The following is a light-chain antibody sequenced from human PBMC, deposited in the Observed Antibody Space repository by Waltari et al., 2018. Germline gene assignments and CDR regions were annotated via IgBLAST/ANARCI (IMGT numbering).Light chain of an antibody. CDR2: DGS. Sequence: EIVLTQSPGTLSLSPGERATLSCRASQSVSRYLAWYQQKPGQAPRLLIYDGSSRDTGIPDRFSGSGSGTDFSLTISRLEPEDFAVYYCQKYGSLPATFGQGTKVEIK. J-gene: IGKJ1*01. V-gene: IGKV3-20*01. CDR3: QKYGSLPAT. CDR1: QSVSRY.